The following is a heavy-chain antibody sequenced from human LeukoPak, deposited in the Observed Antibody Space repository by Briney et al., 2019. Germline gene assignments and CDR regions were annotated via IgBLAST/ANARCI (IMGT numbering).Heavy chain of an antibody. CDR1: GFTFSSHG. D-gene: IGHD5-24*01. Sequence: GGSLRLSCAASGFTFSSHGMNWVRQAPGKGLEWVSGISPNGVSKYYADSVKGRFTISRDNSKGTAYLQMNSLRPEDTAVYYCAKDDAWLQYGDWGRGTLVTVSS. J-gene: IGHJ4*02. V-gene: IGHV3-23*01. CDR2: ISPNGVSK. CDR3: AKDDAWLQYGD.